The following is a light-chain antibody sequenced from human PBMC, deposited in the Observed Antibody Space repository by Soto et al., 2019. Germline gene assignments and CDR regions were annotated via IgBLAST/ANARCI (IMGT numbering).Light chain of an antibody. V-gene: IGKV1-5*03. Sequence: DIQMTQSPSSLSASLGDRVTITCRASQSVSNWLAWYQQKPGKAPNLLIYRASSLESGVPSRFSGSGSGSEFTLTISSLQPDDFATYYCQQYNSYPRTFGQGTKVDIK. J-gene: IGKJ1*01. CDR2: RAS. CDR3: QQYNSYPRT. CDR1: QSVSNW.